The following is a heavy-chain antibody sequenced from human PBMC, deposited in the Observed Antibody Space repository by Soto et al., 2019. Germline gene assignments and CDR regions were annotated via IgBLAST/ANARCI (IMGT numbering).Heavy chain of an antibody. D-gene: IGHD3-16*02. CDR1: GGTLSSFINYP. V-gene: IGHV1-69*13. Sequence: SVKVSCKASGGTLSSFINYPINWVRQAPGQGLEWMGGIVPNVGTVNYAQKFQGRVTITADESTSTAYMELSSLRSEDTAVYYCARGPRNYDYVWGSYRPFDYWGQGTLVTVSS. J-gene: IGHJ4*02. CDR2: IVPNVGTV. CDR3: ARGPRNYDYVWGSYRPFDY.